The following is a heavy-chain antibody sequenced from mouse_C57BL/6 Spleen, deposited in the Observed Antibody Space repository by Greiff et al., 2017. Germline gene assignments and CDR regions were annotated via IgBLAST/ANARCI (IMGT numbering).Heavy chain of an antibody. J-gene: IGHJ4*01. CDR2: IWTGGGT. Sequence: VQGVESGPGLVAPSQSLSITCTVSGFSLTSYAISWVRQPPGKGLEWLGVIWTGGGTNYNSALKSRLSISKDNSKSQVFLKMNSLQTDDTARYYCARNNDDYDDAMDYWGQGTSVTVSS. D-gene: IGHD2-4*01. CDR1: GFSLTSYA. V-gene: IGHV2-9-1*01. CDR3: ARNNDDYDDAMDY.